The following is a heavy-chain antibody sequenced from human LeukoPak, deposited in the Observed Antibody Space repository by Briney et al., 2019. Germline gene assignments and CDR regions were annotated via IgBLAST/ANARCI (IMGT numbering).Heavy chain of an antibody. J-gene: IGHJ4*02. V-gene: IGHV3-23*01. CDR1: GFTFSSYA. CDR3: AKVFTDGSFTFDY. CDR2: ISGSGGST. D-gene: IGHD1-26*01. Sequence: GGSLRLSCAAYGFTFSSYAMSWVRQAPGKGLEWVSAISGSGGSTYYADSVKGRFTISRDNSKNTLYLQMNSLRAEDTAVYYCAKVFTDGSFTFDYWGQGTLVTVSS.